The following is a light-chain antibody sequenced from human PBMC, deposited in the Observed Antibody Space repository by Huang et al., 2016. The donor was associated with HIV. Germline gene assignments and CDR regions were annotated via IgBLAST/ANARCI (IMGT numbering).Light chain of an antibody. CDR1: QSLLYNLNSKNY. J-gene: IGKJ4*01. CDR2: WSG. V-gene: IGKV4-1*01. CDR3: QQYYTNPQT. Sequence: DIVMTQSPDSLSIFPGERATINCKSSQSLLYNLNSKNYLAWFQQRPGQPPKLLFHWSGSRQSGISDRFSASGSGTDFTLTIDNLQTEDVAIYYCQQYYTNPQTFGRGTAVEI.